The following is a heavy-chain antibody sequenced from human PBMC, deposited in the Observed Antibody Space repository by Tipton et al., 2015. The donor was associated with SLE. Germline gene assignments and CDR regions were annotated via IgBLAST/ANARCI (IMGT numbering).Heavy chain of an antibody. CDR2: ISSTRSAI. CDR3: ASGSPFYDSSGYYYMDV. J-gene: IGHJ6*03. D-gene: IGHD3-22*01. V-gene: IGHV3-48*01. Sequence: SLRLSCAASGFTFSRFWMTGVRLAPGRGLEWLSYISSTRSAIHYADSVKGRFTVSRNNAKKSLYLQMNSLRGEDSAVYYCASGSPFYDSSGYYYMDVWGKWPTVTV. CDR1: GFTFSRFW.